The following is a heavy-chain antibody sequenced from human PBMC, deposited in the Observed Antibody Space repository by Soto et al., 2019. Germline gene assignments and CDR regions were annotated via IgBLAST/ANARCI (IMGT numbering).Heavy chain of an antibody. Sequence: GGSLRLSCAASGFTFSSYGMSWVRQAPGKGLEWVSSISDSGGSTYYADSVKGRFTISRDNSKNTLSLQMNSLRAEDTAVYYCAREVVPAAYFDYWGQGTLVTVSS. D-gene: IGHD2-2*01. CDR1: GFTFSSYG. J-gene: IGHJ4*02. V-gene: IGHV3-23*01. CDR2: ISDSGGST. CDR3: AREVVPAAYFDY.